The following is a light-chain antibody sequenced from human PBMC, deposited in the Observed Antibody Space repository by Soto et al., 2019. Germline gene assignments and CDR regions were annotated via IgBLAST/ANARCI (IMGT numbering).Light chain of an antibody. CDR2: RAS. Sequence: EVLMTQSRDTLYVSPGERVTLSCRASQSVSDNLAWYQQKPGQGPRLLVYRASTRTLGIPARFSGSESGTEFTLTINSLQSEDFAVYYCQQYNSWPITFGQGTRLEIK. CDR3: QQYNSWPIT. J-gene: IGKJ5*01. CDR1: QSVSDN. V-gene: IGKV3-15*01.